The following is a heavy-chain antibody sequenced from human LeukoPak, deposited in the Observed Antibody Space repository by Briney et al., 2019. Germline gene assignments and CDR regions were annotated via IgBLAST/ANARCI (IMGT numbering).Heavy chain of an antibody. Sequence: GGSLRLSCAVSGFTVSSNYMSWVRQAPGKGLEWVSVIYSGGSTYYADSVKGRFTISRDNPKNTLYLQVNSLRAEDTAVYYCARGLSGSYHYFDYWGQGTLVTVSS. CDR1: GFTVSSNY. CDR2: IYSGGST. J-gene: IGHJ4*02. D-gene: IGHD1-26*01. V-gene: IGHV3-53*01. CDR3: ARGLSGSYHYFDY.